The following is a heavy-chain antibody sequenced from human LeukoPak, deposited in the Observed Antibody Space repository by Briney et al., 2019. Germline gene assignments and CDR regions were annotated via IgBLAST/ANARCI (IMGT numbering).Heavy chain of an antibody. CDR3: ARDNSVRDEAWWFNP. CDR2: ISPSGGST. Sequence: ASVKVSCKTFGYTFTSNDMHWVRQAPGQGPECMGVISPSGGSTTYAQKFQGRVTLTRDMSTSTDYLELSSLRSEDTAAYYCARDNSVRDEAWWFNPWGQGTLVTVSS. CDR1: GYTFTSND. J-gene: IGHJ5*02. D-gene: IGHD5-24*01. V-gene: IGHV1-46*01.